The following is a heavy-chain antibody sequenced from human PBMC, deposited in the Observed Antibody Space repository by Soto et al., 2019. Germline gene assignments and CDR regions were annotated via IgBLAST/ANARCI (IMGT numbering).Heavy chain of an antibody. CDR3: ARDRSSAHFDY. CDR2: INAGNGNT. V-gene: IGHV1-3*01. CDR1: GYTFTSYG. Sequence: ASVKVSCKASGYTFTSYGISWVRQAPGQRLEWMGWINAGNGNTKYSQKFQGRVTITRDTSASTAYMELSSLRSEDTAVYYCARDRSSAHFDYWGQGTLVTVSS. J-gene: IGHJ4*02. D-gene: IGHD3-22*01.